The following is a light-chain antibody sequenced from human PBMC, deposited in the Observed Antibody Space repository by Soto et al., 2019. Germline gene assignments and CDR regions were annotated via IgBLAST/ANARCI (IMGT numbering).Light chain of an antibody. CDR1: QNISKY. CDR2: AAS. CDR3: QQSYKTPFT. V-gene: IGKV1-39*01. Sequence: DIQMTQSPSSLSASVGDRVTITCRASQNISKYLNWYQRKPGKAPKLLIYAASTLQRGVPSRFSCSESGTEFTLTISSLQPEDFGDYICQQSYKTPFTFGPGTKVEIK. J-gene: IGKJ3*01.